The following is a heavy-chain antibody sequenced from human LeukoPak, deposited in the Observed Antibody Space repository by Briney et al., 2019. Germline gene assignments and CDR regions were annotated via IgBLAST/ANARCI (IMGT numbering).Heavy chain of an antibody. CDR3: ARDNEAADGAFDI. D-gene: IGHD2-15*01. J-gene: IGHJ3*02. CDR2: IYYSGST. CDR1: GGSISSYY. V-gene: IGHV4-59*12. Sequence: PSETLSLTCTVSGGSISSYYWSWIRQPPGKGLEWIGYIYYSGSTNYNPSLKSRVTISVDTSKNQFSLKLSSVTAADTAVYYCARDNEAADGAFDIWGQGTMVTVSS.